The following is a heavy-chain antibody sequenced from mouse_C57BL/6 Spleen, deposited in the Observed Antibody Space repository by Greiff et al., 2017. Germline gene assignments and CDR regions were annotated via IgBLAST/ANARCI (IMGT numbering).Heavy chain of an antibody. CDR2: IHPGDGDT. J-gene: IGHJ4*01. V-gene: IGHV1-82*01. Sequence: VKLMESGPELVKPGASVKLSCKASGYAFSSSWMHWVQQRPGKGLEWIGRIHPGDGDTNYNGKFKGKATLTVDKSSSTANMQLSILTSEDSAVYFCARGERARGYAMDYWGQGTTVTVSS. CDR3: ARGERARGYAMDY. CDR1: GYAFSSSW. D-gene: IGHD3-1*01.